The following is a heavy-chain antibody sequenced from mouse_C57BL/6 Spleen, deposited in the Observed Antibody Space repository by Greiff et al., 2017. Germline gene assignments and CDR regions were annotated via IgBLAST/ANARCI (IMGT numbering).Heavy chain of an antibody. CDR3: ARTGLSDFDY. D-gene: IGHD1-3*01. V-gene: IGHV5-9*04. CDR1: GFTFSSYT. Sequence: QRVESGGGLVKPGGSLKLSCAASGFTFSSYTMSWVRQTPEKRLEWVATISGGGGNTYYPDSVKGRFTISRDNAKNTLYLQMSSLRSEDTALYYCARTGLSDFDYWGQGTTLTVSS. J-gene: IGHJ2*01. CDR2: ISGGGGNT.